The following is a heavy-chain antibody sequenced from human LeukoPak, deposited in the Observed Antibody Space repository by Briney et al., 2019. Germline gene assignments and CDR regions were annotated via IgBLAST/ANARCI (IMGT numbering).Heavy chain of an antibody. CDR1: GFTFSSSS. J-gene: IGHJ4*02. D-gene: IGHD6-13*01. Sequence: AGGSLRLSCSASGFTFSSSSMHWVRRAPGKGLVWVSRISSDGTSTNYADSVKGRFIISRDNAKNTLYLQMNSLRAEDTAVYFCARVRSSSWFDYWGQGTLVAVSS. CDR2: ISSDGTST. V-gene: IGHV3-74*01. CDR3: ARVRSSSWFDY.